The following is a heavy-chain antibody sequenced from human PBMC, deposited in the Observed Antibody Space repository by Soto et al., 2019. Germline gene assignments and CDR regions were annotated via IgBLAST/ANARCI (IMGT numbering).Heavy chain of an antibody. CDR3: ARAGPAICSSTNRLAYSPDV. CDR1: GFTFNSYW. V-gene: IGHV3-74*01. J-gene: IGHJ6*04. Sequence: PGGSLRLSCAASGFTFNSYWMHWVRQAPGKGLVWVSRINNDGSITNYVDSVEGRFTISRDNAKNTLFLQMNSLRAEDTAVYYCARAGPAICSSTNRLAYSPDVWGKATTVTVSS. D-gene: IGHD2-2*01. CDR2: INNDGSIT.